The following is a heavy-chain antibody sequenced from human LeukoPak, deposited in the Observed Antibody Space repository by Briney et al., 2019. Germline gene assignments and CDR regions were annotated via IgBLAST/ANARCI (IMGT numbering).Heavy chain of an antibody. Sequence: SETLSLTCTVSGGSISTYYWSWIRQPPGKGLEWIAYIFYGGSTNYNPSLKSRVTISVDTSDNQFSLKLSSVTAADTAVYYCARHSASWYYFEYWGQGTLVTVSS. J-gene: IGHJ4*02. CDR3: ARHSASWYYFEY. CDR1: GGSISTYY. CDR2: IFYGGST. V-gene: IGHV4-59*08. D-gene: IGHD6-13*01.